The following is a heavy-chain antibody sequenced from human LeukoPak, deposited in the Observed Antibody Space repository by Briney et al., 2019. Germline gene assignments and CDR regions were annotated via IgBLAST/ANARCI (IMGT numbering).Heavy chain of an antibody. CDR2: ISSSSSYI. CDR3: ARGFSSLFDY. J-gene: IGHJ4*02. CDR1: GFTFSSYS. Sequence: PGGSLRLSCAASGFTFSSYSMNWVRQAPGKGLEWVSSISSSSSYIYYADSVKGRITISRDNAKNSLYLQMNSLRAEDTAVYYCARGFSSLFDYWGQGTLVTVSS. V-gene: IGHV3-21*01. D-gene: IGHD6-13*01.